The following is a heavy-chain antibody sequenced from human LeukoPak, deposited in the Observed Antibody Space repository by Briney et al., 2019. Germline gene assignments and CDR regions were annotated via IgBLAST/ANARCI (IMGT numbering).Heavy chain of an antibody. CDR2: ISGSGGST. D-gene: IGHD6-13*01. Sequence: PGGSLRLSCAASGFTFSSYAMSWVRQAPGKGLEWVSAISGSGGSTYYADSVKGRFTISRDNSKNTLYLQMNSLTAEDTAVYYCAKRNQWQQLSQFDYWGQGTLVTVSS. J-gene: IGHJ4*02. V-gene: IGHV3-23*01. CDR3: AKRNQWQQLSQFDY. CDR1: GFTFSSYA.